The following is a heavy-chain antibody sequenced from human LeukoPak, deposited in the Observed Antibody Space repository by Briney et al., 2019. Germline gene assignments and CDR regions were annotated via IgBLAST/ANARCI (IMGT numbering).Heavy chain of an antibody. CDR1: GYTFTGYY. D-gene: IGHD3-22*01. J-gene: IGHJ4*02. V-gene: IGHV1-2*04. Sequence: ASVKVSCKASGYTFTGYYMHWVRQAPGQGLEWMGWINPNSGGTNYAQKFQGWVTMTRDTSISTAYMELSSLRSEDTAVYYCASGTYYYDSSGYPFDYWGQGTLVTVSS. CDR3: ASGTYYYDSSGYPFDY. CDR2: INPNSGGT.